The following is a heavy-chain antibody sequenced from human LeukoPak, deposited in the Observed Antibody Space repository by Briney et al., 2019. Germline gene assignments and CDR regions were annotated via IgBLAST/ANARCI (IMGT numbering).Heavy chain of an antibody. Sequence: GGSLRPSCAASGFTVSSNYMSWVRQAPGKGLEWVSVIYSGGSTYYADSVKGRFTISRDNSKNTLYLQMNSLRAEDTAVYYCARWGHYSNPYDYWGQGTLVTVSS. CDR2: IYSGGST. J-gene: IGHJ4*02. V-gene: IGHV3-53*01. CDR3: ARWGHYSNPYDY. CDR1: GFTVSSNY. D-gene: IGHD4-11*01.